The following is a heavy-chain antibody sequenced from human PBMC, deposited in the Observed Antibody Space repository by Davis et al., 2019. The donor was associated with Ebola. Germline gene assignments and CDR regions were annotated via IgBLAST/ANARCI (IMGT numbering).Heavy chain of an antibody. V-gene: IGHV3-23*01. CDR1: GFTFSSYS. Sequence: GGSLRLSCAASGFTFSSYSMNWVRQAPGKGLEWVSTIGTGSETYHADSVKGRFTISRDNSKNTLHLQMNSLRVEDTAIYYCVKDTSNVWFDVWGQGTMVTVSS. J-gene: IGHJ3*01. CDR3: VKDTSNVWFDV. D-gene: IGHD6-19*01. CDR2: IGTGSET.